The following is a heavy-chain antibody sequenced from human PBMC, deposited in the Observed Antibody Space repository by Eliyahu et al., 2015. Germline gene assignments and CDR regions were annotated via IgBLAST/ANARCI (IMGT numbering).Heavy chain of an antibody. CDR2: IYTGGDT. CDR1: GFSVPSNY. V-gene: IGHV3-66*02. D-gene: IGHD6-19*01. Sequence: EVQVVESGGGSVQPGGSLRLSXXXXGFSVPSNYMAWVRQAPGKGLEWVSVIYTGGDTYYGDSVKGRFTFSKDDSKNTVFLQMNSLRAEDTAVYYCTRGPASTWQWLYRFDYWGQGILVTVSS. J-gene: IGHJ4*02. CDR3: TRGPASTWQWLYRFDY.